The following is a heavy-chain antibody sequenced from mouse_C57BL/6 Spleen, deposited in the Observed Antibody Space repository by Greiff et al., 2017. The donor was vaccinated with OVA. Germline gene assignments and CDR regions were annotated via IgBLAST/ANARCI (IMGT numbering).Heavy chain of an antibody. Sequence: VKLMESGPGLVQPSQSLSITCTVSGFSLTSYGVHWVRQSPGQGLEWLGVIWRGGSTDYNAAFMSRLSIPNDNSNSQVFFQMHSLQADDTAIYDGAALPGAGEGHDAMDYWGQGTSVTVSS. CDR1: GFSLTSYG. V-gene: IGHV2-5*01. CDR2: IWRGGST. CDR3: AALPGAGEGHDAMDY. J-gene: IGHJ4*01. D-gene: IGHD3-3*01.